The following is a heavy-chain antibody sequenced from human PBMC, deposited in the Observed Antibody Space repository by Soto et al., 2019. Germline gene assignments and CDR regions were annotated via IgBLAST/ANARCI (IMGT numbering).Heavy chain of an antibody. V-gene: IGHV4-31*03. Sequence: QVQLQESGPGLVKPSQTLSLTCTVSGGSISSGGYYWSWIRQRPGKGLEWIGYIYYSGSTYYNPSLKSRVTIAVDTSKSQFSLKLSCVTAANTAVYYCARVCGGDCHYGMDAWGQGTTVTVSS. CDR1: GGSISSGGYY. D-gene: IGHD2-21*02. J-gene: IGHJ6*02. CDR3: ARVCGGDCHYGMDA. CDR2: IYYSGST.